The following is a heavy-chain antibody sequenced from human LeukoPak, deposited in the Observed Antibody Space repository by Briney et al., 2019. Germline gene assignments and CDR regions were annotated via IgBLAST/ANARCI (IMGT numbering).Heavy chain of an antibody. Sequence: GESLKISCKGSGYSFYTNWIGWVRQMPGRGLEWMGIIFPGDSDTRYNPSFQGQVTISAGKSISTAYLQWSSLKASDTAMYFCARRGGSLNYFDHWGQGTLVTVSS. CDR3: ARRGGSLNYFDH. CDR2: IFPGDSDT. J-gene: IGHJ4*02. CDR1: GYSFYTNW. V-gene: IGHV5-51*01. D-gene: IGHD1-26*01.